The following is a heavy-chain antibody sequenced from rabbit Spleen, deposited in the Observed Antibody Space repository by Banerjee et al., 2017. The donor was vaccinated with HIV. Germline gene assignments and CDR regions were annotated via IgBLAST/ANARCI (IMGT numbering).Heavy chain of an antibody. CDR1: GFSFSNKAV. CDR3: ARGGAITYLNL. Sequence: QEQLVESGGGLVKPEGSLTLTCKASGFSFSNKAVMCWVRQAPGKGLEWIACINAVTGKAVYASWAKGRYTFSKTSSTTVTLQMTSLTAADTATYFCARGGAITYLNLWGPGTLVTVS. CDR2: INAVTGKA. J-gene: IGHJ4*01. D-gene: IGHD3-1*01. V-gene: IGHV1S45*01.